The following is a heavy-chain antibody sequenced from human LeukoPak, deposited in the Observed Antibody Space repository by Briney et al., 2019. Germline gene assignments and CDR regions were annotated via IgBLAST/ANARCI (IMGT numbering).Heavy chain of an antibody. CDR2: VYYTGST. V-gene: IGHV4-39*01. CDR3: ARHSGSGSLSRPFDP. J-gene: IGHJ5*02. CDR1: GASVTSGGFY. D-gene: IGHD3-10*01. Sequence: SETLSLTCSVSGASVTSGGFYWGWLRQPPGTGPEWIATVYYTGSTYYNPSLKSRVTISIDTSKNQFSLRLTSVTATDTAIYHCARHSGSGSLSRPFDPWGQGTLVTVSS.